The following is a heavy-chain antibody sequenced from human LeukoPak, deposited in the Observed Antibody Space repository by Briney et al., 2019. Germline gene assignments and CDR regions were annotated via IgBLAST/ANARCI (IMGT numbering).Heavy chain of an antibody. CDR1: GGSISSYY. Sequence: SETLSLTGTVSGGSISSYYWSWIRQPAGKGLEWIGYIYYSGSTNYNPPLKSRVTISVDTSKNQFSLKLSSVTAADTAVYYCAREGGSYDSSGYVDYWGQGTLVTVSS. D-gene: IGHD3-22*01. V-gene: IGHV4-59*01. CDR2: IYYSGST. CDR3: AREGGSYDSSGYVDY. J-gene: IGHJ4*02.